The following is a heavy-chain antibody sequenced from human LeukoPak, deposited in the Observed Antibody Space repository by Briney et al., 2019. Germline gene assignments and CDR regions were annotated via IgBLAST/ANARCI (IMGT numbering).Heavy chain of an antibody. D-gene: IGHD6-13*01. V-gene: IGHV4-4*07. CDR3: ARVEGYQQLVNWFDP. CDR2: IYTSGST. Sequence: PSETLSLTCTVSGGSISSYYWSWIRQPAGKGLEWIGRIYTSGSTNYNPSLKSRVTMSVDTSKNQFSLKLSSVTAADTAVYYCARVEGYQQLVNWFDPWGQGTLVTVSS. J-gene: IGHJ5*02. CDR1: GGSISSYY.